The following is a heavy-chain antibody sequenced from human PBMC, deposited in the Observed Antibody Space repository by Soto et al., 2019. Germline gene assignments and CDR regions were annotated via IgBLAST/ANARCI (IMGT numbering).Heavy chain of an antibody. Sequence: VQLVESGGGVVQPGRSLRLSCAASGFTFSDYAMHWVRQAPGKGLEWVAVVSHDGRNTHYADSVKGRFTISRDSSKNTFSLEMTSLRAEDTVFYYCAKGGRQWLVTSDFNYWGQGALVTVSS. CDR2: VSHDGRNT. V-gene: IGHV3-30*18. D-gene: IGHD6-19*01. J-gene: IGHJ4*02. CDR1: GFTFSDYA. CDR3: AKGGRQWLVTSDFNY.